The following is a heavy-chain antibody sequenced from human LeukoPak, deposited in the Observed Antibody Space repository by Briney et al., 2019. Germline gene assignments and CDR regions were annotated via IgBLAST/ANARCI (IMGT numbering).Heavy chain of an antibody. CDR3: TVRYCSSTSCSGEYYFDY. D-gene: IGHD2-2*01. CDR2: ISAYNGNT. CDR1: GYTFTSYG. V-gene: IGHV1-18*01. J-gene: IGHJ4*02. Sequence: ASVKVSCKASGYTFTSYGISWVRQAPGQGLEWMGWISAYNGNTNYAQKLQGRVTMTTDTSTSTAYMELRSLRSDDTAVYYCTVRYCSSTSCSGEYYFDYWGQGTLVTVTS.